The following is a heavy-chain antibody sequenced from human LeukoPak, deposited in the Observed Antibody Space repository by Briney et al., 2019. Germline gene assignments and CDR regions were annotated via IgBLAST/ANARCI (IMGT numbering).Heavy chain of an antibody. J-gene: IGHJ5*02. CDR3: ARSPVTTWWFDP. Sequence: TLSLTCTVAGGSISSGSYNWNWIRQPAGKGLEWIGRMSPSGSTNYNPSLKSRVTISVDTSKNQFSLKLSSVTAADTAVYYCARSPVTTWWFDPWGQGTLVTVSS. V-gene: IGHV4-61*02. D-gene: IGHD4-17*01. CDR2: MSPSGST. CDR1: GGSISSGSYN.